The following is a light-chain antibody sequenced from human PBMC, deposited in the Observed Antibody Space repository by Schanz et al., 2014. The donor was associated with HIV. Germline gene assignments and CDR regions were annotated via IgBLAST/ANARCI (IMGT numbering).Light chain of an antibody. Sequence: DIQMTQSPSTLSASVGDRVTITCRASQSLDRWLAWYQQKPGQAPKRLIYKASNLVTGVPSRFSGSGYGTEFTLTIGSLQPDDSATYYCQQYNARSYTFGQGTKLEIE. CDR2: KAS. V-gene: IGKV1-5*03. J-gene: IGKJ2*01. CDR1: QSLDRW. CDR3: QQYNARSYT.